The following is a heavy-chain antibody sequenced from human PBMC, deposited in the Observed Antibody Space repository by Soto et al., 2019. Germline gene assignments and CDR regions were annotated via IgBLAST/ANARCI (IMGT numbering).Heavy chain of an antibody. D-gene: IGHD3-22*01. CDR3: ARNYYDSSGYYRYYYGMDV. CDR2: IIPIFGTA. Sequence: SVKVSCKXSGGTFSSYAISWVRQAPGQGLEWMGGIIPIFGTANYAQKFQGRVTITADESTSTAYMELSSLRSEDTAVYYCARNYYDSSGYYRYYYGMDVWGQGTTVTVSS. CDR1: GGTFSSYA. V-gene: IGHV1-69*13. J-gene: IGHJ6*02.